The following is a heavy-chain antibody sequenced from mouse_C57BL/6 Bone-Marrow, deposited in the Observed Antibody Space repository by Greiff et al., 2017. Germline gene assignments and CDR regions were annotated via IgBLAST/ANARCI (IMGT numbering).Heavy chain of an antibody. D-gene: IGHD1-1*01. CDR3: ARHAPYYDGSSDY. V-gene: IGHV5-6*01. J-gene: IGHJ2*01. CDR2: ISSGGSYT. Sequence: EVKLVESGGDLVKPGGSLKLSCAASGFTFSSYGMSWVRQTPDKRLEWVATISSGGSYTYYPDSVKGRFTISRDNAKNTLYLQMSSLKSEDTAMYYCARHAPYYDGSSDYWGQGTTLTVSS. CDR1: GFTFSSYG.